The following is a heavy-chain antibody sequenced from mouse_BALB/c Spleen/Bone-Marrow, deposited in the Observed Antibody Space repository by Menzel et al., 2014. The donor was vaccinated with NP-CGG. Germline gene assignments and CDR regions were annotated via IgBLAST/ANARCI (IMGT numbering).Heavy chain of an antibody. J-gene: IGHJ3*01. Sequence: VQLQQSGAELVRPGASVKLSCKASGYSFTNYWMNWMKQRPGQGLEWIGMIHPSDSDTRLNQKFKDKATLTVDKSSSTAYMQLSSPTSEDSAVYYCASDDYDGSWFAYWGQGTLVTVSA. CDR1: GYSFTNYW. V-gene: IGHV1-74*01. CDR3: ASDDYDGSWFAY. D-gene: IGHD2-4*01. CDR2: IHPSDSDT.